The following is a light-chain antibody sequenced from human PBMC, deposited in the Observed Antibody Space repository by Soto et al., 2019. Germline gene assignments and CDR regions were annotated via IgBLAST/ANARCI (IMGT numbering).Light chain of an antibody. CDR3: QQYDNSPIT. Sequence: EILLTQSPASLSVSLGESASLSCMASQSLNTDLAWYQQKPGQAPRLLLYGASTRATGTPTRFSGTGSETDFTLTISRLEPEDFAVYYCQQYDNSPITFGQGTRLEIK. J-gene: IGKJ5*01. CDR2: GAS. V-gene: IGKV3-15*01. CDR1: QSLNTD.